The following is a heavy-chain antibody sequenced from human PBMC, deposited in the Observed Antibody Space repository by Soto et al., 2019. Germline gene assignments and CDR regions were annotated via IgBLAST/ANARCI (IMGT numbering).Heavy chain of an antibody. D-gene: IGHD3-10*01. CDR2: INHSGST. CDR3: ARGKGLVAAFNRVRGVSLDY. V-gene: IGHV4-34*01. CDR1: GGSFSGYY. Sequence: PSETLSLTCAVYGGSFSGYYWSWIRQPPGKGLEWIGEINHSGSTNYNPSLKSRVTISVDTSKNQFSLKLSSVTAADTAVYYCARGKGLVAAFNRVRGVSLDYWGQGTLVTVSS. J-gene: IGHJ4*02.